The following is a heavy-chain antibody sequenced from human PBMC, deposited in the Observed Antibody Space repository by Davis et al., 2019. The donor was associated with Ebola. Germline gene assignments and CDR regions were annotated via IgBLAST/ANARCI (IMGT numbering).Heavy chain of an antibody. J-gene: IGHJ3*02. D-gene: IGHD3-22*01. CDR1: GFTFSSYG. V-gene: IGHV3-30*03. Sequence: PGGSLRLSCAASGFTFSSYGMHWVRQAPGKGLEWVAVISYDGSNKYYADSVKGRFTISRDNSKNTLFLQMNSLRAEDTALYYCARTYYYDDSGYRNAFDMWGQGTMVTVSS. CDR2: ISYDGSNK. CDR3: ARTYYYDDSGYRNAFDM.